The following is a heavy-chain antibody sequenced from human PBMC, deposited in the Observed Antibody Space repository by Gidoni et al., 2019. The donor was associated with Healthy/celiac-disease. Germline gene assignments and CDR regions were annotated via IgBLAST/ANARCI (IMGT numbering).Heavy chain of an antibody. CDR2: ISYDGSNK. J-gene: IGHJ6*02. V-gene: IGHV3-30-3*01. D-gene: IGHD4-17*01. CDR1: GFTFSSYA. CDR3: ARDLDGDYDYGMDV. Sequence: QVQLVESGGGVVQPGRSLRLSCAASGFTFSSYAMHWVRQAPGKGLEWVAVISYDGSNKYYADSVKGRFTISRDNSKNTLYLQMNSLRAEDTAVYYCARDLDGDYDYGMDVWGQGTTVTVSS.